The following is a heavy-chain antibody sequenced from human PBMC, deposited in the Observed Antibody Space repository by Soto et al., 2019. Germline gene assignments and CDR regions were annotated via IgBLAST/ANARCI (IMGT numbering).Heavy chain of an antibody. CDR1: CGSISSGDYY. D-gene: IGHD7-27*01. CDR3: ARGWGRIFDY. V-gene: IGHV4-30-4*01. J-gene: IGHJ4*02. CDR2: IHYSGNT. Sequence: SETLSLTWPVSCGSISSGDYYWSLLRQPPGKGLEWIGYIHYSGNTYHNPSLKSRVTISVDTSKNQFSLKLSSVTAADTAVYYCARGWGRIFDYWGQGTLVTVSS.